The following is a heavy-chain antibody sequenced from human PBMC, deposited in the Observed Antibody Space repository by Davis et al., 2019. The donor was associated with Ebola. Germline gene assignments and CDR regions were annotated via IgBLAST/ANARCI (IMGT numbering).Heavy chain of an antibody. J-gene: IGHJ4*02. V-gene: IGHV3-23*01. Sequence: GGSLRLSCAASGFIFGSFAMNWVRQAPGKGPEWISGFSGYYEESFYADSVKGRFTISRDKSKNRVYLQMDNLRADGTAVYYCAKRTKNGYNSPIDHWGQGTLVTVSS. CDR3: AKRTKNGYNSPIDH. CDR2: FSGYYEES. CDR1: GFIFGSFA. D-gene: IGHD5-24*01.